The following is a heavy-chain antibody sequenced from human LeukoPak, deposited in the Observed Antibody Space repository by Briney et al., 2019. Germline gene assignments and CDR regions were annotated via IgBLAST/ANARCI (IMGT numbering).Heavy chain of an antibody. CDR3: ARTRPYGMDV. CDR1: GYTFTSYA. V-gene: IGHV1-69*04. J-gene: IGHJ6*02. CDR2: IIPILGIA. Sequence: GASVKVSCKASGYTFTSYAISWVRQAPGQGLEWMGRIIPILGIANYAQKFQGRVTITADKSTSTAYMELSSLRSEDTAVYYCARTRPYGMDVWGQGTTVTVSS.